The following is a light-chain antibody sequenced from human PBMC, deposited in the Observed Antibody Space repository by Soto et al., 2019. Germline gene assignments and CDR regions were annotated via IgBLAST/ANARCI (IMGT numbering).Light chain of an antibody. CDR1: SSDIGGYNY. J-gene: IGLJ2*01. V-gene: IGLV2-14*01. CDR3: SSYTSTISAI. Sequence: QSVLTQPASVSGSPGQSITISCTGTSSDIGGYNYVSWYQQHPGKAPKLMIFEVSDRPPGVSSRFSGSKSGNTASLTISGLQPEDEADYYCSSYTSTISAIFGGGTKLTVL. CDR2: EVS.